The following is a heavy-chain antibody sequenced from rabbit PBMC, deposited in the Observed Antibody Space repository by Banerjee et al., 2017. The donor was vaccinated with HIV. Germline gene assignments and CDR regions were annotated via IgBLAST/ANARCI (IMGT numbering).Heavy chain of an antibody. D-gene: IGHD1-1*01. J-gene: IGHJ4*01. CDR2: IYAGRGTT. CDR1: GFDFSSYY. V-gene: IGHV1S7*01. CDR3: ARETYASNSGYYGFNL. Sequence: QLEESGGGLFKPGGSLKLSCKASGFDFSSYYMSWVRQAPGKGLEWIGTIYAGRGTTDYASWVNGRFTISSDNVQNTVDLQMNSLTAVDRATYFCARETYASNSGYYGFNLWGPGTLVTVS.